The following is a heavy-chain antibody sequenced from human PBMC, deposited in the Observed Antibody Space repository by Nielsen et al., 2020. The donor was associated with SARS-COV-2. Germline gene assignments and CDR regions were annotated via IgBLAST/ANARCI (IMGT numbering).Heavy chain of an antibody. CDR3: ARQELTYGDAFDM. CDR2: ISYDGSKE. D-gene: IGHD3-10*01. Sequence: GESLKISCAASGLSLRSYTMHWVRQAPGKGLEWVAMISYDGSKEYYADSVKGRFTISRDYSKKTLNLQMNSLRPEDTAVYYCARQELTYGDAFDMWGQGTMVSVSS. J-gene: IGHJ3*02. CDR1: GLSLRSYT. V-gene: IGHV3-30*04.